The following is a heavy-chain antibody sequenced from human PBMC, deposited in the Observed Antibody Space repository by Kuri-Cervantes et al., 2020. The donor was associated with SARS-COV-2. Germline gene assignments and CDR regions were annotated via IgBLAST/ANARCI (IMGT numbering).Heavy chain of an antibody. CDR1: GGSFSGYY. J-gene: IGHJ4*02. D-gene: IGHD6-6*01. V-gene: IGHV4-59*01. CDR3: ARAMSTSSIAARPRPYYFDY. CDR2: IYYSGST. Sequence: SETLSLTCAVYGGSFSGYYWSWIRQPPGKGLEWIGYIYYSGSTNYNPSLKSRVTISVDTSKNQFSLKLSSVTAADTAVYYCARAMSTSSIAARPRPYYFDYWGQGTLVTDSS.